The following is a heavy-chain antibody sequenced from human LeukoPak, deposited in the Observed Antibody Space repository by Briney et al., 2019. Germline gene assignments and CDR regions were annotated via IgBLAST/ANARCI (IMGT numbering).Heavy chain of an antibody. D-gene: IGHD2-2*01. CDR2: ISFDGSNK. J-gene: IGHJ4*02. V-gene: IGHV3-30*04. Sequence: QPWGSLRLSCAASGFTFSDYAMHWVRHTPGKGLEWVAVISFDGSNKFFADSMKGRFTISRDNSKNTVYLQMSSLRAEDTAVYFCARDGYCSSTNCPYYLDYWGQGTLVTVSS. CDR1: GFTFSDYA. CDR3: ARDGYCSSTNCPYYLDY.